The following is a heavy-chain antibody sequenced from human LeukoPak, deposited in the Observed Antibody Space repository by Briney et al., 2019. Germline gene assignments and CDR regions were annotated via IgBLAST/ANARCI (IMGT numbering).Heavy chain of an antibody. D-gene: IGHD3-3*02. Sequence: SVKVSCKASGYTFSDYYMHWVRQAPGQGLEWMGGIIPIFGTANYAQKFQGRVTITADESTSTAYMELSSLRSEDTAVYYCARRLRRPPGKAFPEGMDVWGQGTTVTVSS. CDR3: ARRLRRPPGKAFPEGMDV. CDR1: GYTFSDYY. CDR2: IIPIFGTA. J-gene: IGHJ6*02. V-gene: IGHV1-69*13.